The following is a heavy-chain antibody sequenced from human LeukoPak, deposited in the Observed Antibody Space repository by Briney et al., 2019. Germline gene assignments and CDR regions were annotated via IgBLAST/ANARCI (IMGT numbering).Heavy chain of an antibody. CDR2: IKQDGSEK. Sequence: GGSLRLSCAASGFTFSSYWMSWVRQAPGKGLEWVANIKQDGSEKYYVDSVKGRFTISRDNAKNSLYLQMNSLRAEDTAVYYCASIRDYYGSGSYLDWGQGTLVTVSS. CDR3: ASIRDYYGSGSYLD. CDR1: GFTFSSYW. V-gene: IGHV3-7*01. D-gene: IGHD3-10*01. J-gene: IGHJ4*02.